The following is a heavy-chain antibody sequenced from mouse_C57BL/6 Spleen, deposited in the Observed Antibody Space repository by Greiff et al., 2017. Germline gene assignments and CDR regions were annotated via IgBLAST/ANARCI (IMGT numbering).Heavy chain of an antibody. CDR1: GYAFSSYW. J-gene: IGHJ3*01. CDR2: IYPGDGDT. CDR3: ARSDYSNSFAY. D-gene: IGHD2-5*01. Sequence: VQLQESGAELVKPGASVKISCKASGYAFSSYWMNWVKQRPGKGLEWIGQIYPGDGDTNYNGKFKGKATLTADKSSSTAYMQLSSLTSEDSAVYFCARSDYSNSFAYWGQGTLVTVSA. V-gene: IGHV1-80*01.